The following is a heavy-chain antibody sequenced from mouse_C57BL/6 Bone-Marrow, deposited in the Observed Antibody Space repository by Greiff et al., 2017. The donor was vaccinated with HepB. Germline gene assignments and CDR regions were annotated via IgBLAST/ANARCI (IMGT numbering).Heavy chain of an antibody. CDR3: ARKIGY. CDR2: INPNNGGT. CDR1: GYTFTDYY. J-gene: IGHJ3*01. V-gene: IGHV1-26*01. Sequence: EVQLQQSGPELVKPGASVKISCKASGYTFTDYYMNWVKQSHGKSLEWIGDINPNNGGTSYNQKFKGKATLTVDKSSSTAYMELRSLTSEDSAVYYCARKIGYWGQGTLVTVSA.